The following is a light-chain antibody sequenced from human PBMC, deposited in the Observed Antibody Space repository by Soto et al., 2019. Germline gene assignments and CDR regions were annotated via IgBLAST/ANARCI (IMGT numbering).Light chain of an antibody. CDR1: QSVSSD. Sequence: EQVMTQSPATLSVSPGERATLSCRASQSVSSDLAWYQQKPGQAPRLLIYGASTRATGIPARFSGSGSGTEFTLIISSLQSEDFAVYYCQQYNNWPWTFGQGTKVDIK. CDR3: QQYNNWPWT. CDR2: GAS. J-gene: IGKJ1*01. V-gene: IGKV3-15*01.